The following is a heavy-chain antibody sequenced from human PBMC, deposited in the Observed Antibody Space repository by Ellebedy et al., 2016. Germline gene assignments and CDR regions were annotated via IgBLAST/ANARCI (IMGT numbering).Heavy chain of an antibody. Sequence: LSLTXXTSGFTFDDYALHWVRQVPGKGLEWVSGISWNSAAIGYGEAVKGRFTISRDSAKNYLYLQMNSLRVEDTALYFCAKGTMDYLHHWGQGTLVTVSS. J-gene: IGHJ4*02. CDR2: ISWNSAAI. CDR3: AKGTMDYLHH. D-gene: IGHD3-10*01. V-gene: IGHV3-9*01. CDR1: GFTFDDYA.